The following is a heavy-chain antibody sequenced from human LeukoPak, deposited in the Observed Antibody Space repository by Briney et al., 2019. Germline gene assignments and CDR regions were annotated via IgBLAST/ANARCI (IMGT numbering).Heavy chain of an antibody. J-gene: IGHJ4*02. CDR3: ARVNSRWVSYDSSH. CDR1: GGSISSSSYY. V-gene: IGHV4-39*01. Sequence: PSETLSLTCTVSGGSISSSSYYCGWIRQPPGKGLEWIGSIYYSGSTYYNPSLKSRVTISVDTSKNQFSLKLSSVTAADTAVYYCARVNSRWVSYDSSHWGQGTLVTVSS. D-gene: IGHD3-22*01. CDR2: IYYSGST.